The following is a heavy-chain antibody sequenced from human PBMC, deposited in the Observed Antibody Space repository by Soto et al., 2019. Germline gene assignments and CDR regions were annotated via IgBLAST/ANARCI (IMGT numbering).Heavy chain of an antibody. J-gene: IGHJ4*02. Sequence: LGGSLRLSCAASGFIFSSYSMNWVRQAPGKGLEWISSMSSRSDYIYYADSLKGRFTISRDNAKNSLYLQMNSLRADDTAVYYCAREVDFGFDYWGQGTPVTVSS. D-gene: IGHD5-12*01. V-gene: IGHV3-21*01. CDR2: MSSRSDYI. CDR3: AREVDFGFDY. CDR1: GFIFSSYS.